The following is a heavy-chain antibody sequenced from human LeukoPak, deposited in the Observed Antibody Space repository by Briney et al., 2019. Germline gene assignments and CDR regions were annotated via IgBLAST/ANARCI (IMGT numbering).Heavy chain of an antibody. CDR3: ANFVVDRAFDI. J-gene: IGHJ3*02. D-gene: IGHD2-15*01. CDR1: GFTFSSYG. CDR2: ISYDGSNK. Sequence: GRSLRLSCAASGFTFSSYGMHWVRQAPGKGLEWVAVISYDGSNKYYADSVKGRFTISRDNSKNTLYLQMNSLRAEDTAVYYCANFVVDRAFDIWGQGTMVTVSS. V-gene: IGHV3-30*18.